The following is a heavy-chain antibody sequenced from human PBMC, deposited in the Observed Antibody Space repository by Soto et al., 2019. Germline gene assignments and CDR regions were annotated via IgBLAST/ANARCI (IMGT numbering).Heavy chain of an antibody. V-gene: IGHV1-2*04. J-gene: IGHJ5*02. CDR2: INPNSGGT. Sequence: ASVKVSCKASGYTFTGYYMHWVRQAPGQGLEWMGWINPNSGGTNYAQKFQGWVTMTRDTSINTAYVELSRLRSDDTAVYYCARGNLNLRFLEWSPPNWFDPWGQGTLVTVSS. D-gene: IGHD3-3*01. CDR1: GYTFTGYY. CDR3: ARGNLNLRFLEWSPPNWFDP.